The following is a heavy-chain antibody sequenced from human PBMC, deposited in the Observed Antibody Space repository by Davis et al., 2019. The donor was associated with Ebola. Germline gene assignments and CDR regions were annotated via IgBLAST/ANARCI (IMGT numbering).Heavy chain of an antibody. Sequence: ASVKVSCKASGYTFTGYNIHWVRQAPGHGLEWMGRVISNSGGTNYAQNFQGRVTMSRDTSISTAYMELSRLTSDDTAVYYCARGHNYGFEYWGQGTLVNVSS. CDR2: VISNSGGT. V-gene: IGHV1-2*06. CDR3: ARGHNYGFEY. CDR1: GYTFTGYN. J-gene: IGHJ4*02. D-gene: IGHD5-18*01.